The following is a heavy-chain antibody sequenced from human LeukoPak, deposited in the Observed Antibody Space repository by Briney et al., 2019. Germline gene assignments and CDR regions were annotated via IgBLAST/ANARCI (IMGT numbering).Heavy chain of an antibody. D-gene: IGHD5-18*01. V-gene: IGHV3-48*03. CDR3: ARVYTPYIEYIDV. CDR1: GFTFSSYE. CDR2: ISSSGSTI. J-gene: IGHJ6*03. Sequence: PGGSLRLSCAASGFTFSSYEMNWVRQAPGKGLEWVSYISSSGSTIYYADSVKGRFTISGDNAKNSLYLQMNSLRAEDTAVYYCARVYTPYIEYIDVWGKGTTVTVSS.